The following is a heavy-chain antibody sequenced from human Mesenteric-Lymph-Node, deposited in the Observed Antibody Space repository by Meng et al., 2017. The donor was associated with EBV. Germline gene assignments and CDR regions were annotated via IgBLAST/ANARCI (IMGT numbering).Heavy chain of an antibody. V-gene: IGHV4-4*02. CDR2: IYHSGST. D-gene: IGHD2-2*01. CDR3: ARGVNPAY. Sequence: QVQLQGSGPGLVKPSGTLSLTCAVSGGSISSSNWWSWVRQPPGKGLEWIGEIYHSGSTNYNPSLKSRVTISVDTSKSQLYLKLSSVAAADTAVYYCARGVNPAYWGQGTLVTVSS. J-gene: IGHJ4*02. CDR1: GGSISSSNW.